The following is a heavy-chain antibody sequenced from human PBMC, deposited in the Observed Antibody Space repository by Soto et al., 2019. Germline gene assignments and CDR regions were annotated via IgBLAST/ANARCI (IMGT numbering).Heavy chain of an antibody. CDR2: INPSGGST. V-gene: IGHV1-46*01. CDR3: ARNNYVPTYYYYYGMDV. J-gene: IGHJ6*02. Sequence: SVKVSCKASGYTFTSYYMHWVRQAPGQGLEWMGIINPSGGSTSYAQKFQGRVTMTRDTSTSTVYMELSSLRSEDTAVYYCARNNYVPTYYYYYGMDVWGQGXTVTV. D-gene: IGHD1-1*01. CDR1: GYTFTSYY.